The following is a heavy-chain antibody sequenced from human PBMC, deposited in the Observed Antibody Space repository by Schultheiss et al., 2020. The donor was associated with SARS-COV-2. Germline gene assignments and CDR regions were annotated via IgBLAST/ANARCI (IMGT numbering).Heavy chain of an antibody. CDR2: ISSSSSYI. J-gene: IGHJ6*02. Sequence: GESLKISCAASGFTFSSYGMNWVRQAPGKGLEWVSSISSSSSYIYYADSVKGRFTISRDNAKNSLYLQMNSLRAEDTAVYYCTKDGQPGYGMDVWGQGTTVTVSS. CDR1: GFTFSSYG. CDR3: TKDGQPGYGMDV. D-gene: IGHD3-10*01. V-gene: IGHV3-21*01.